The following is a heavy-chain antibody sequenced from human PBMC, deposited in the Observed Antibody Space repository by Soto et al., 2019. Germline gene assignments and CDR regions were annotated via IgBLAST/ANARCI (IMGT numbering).Heavy chain of an antibody. CDR1: GYSFTSYW. D-gene: IGHD6-13*01. Sequence: PGESLKISCKGSGYSFTSYWIGWVRQMPGKGLEWMGIIYPGDSDTRYSPSFQGQVTISADKSISTAYLQWSSLKASDTAMYYCARRRGIAADARYSSYYYGMDVWGQGTTVTVSS. CDR2: IYPGDSDT. V-gene: IGHV5-51*01. J-gene: IGHJ6*02. CDR3: ARRRGIAADARYSSYYYGMDV.